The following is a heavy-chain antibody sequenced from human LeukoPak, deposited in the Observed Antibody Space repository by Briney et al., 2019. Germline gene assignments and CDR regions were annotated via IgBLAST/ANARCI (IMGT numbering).Heavy chain of an antibody. CDR1: DSPFTSYW. D-gene: IGHD6-13*01. J-gene: IGHJ4*02. V-gene: IGHV5-51*01. CDR3: ARRGGSRAFDS. CDR2: FYAGDSDT. Sequence: PGGSLQISCQGSDSPFTSYWSGGARRLPGKGREWMEIFYAGDSDTRYSPSFQGQVTISADKSIDTAYLQWSSLEASDTAMYYCARRGGSRAFDSWGQGTLVTVSS.